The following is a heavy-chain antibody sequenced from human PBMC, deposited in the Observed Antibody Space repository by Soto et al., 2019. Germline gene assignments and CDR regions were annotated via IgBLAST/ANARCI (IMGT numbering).Heavy chain of an antibody. CDR3: ARLRSSSWYKYYNYGMDV. Sequence: SDTQSLTFTPSRRSIISSSYYGVWTRQPPGKGLEWIGSIYYSGSTYYTPSLKSRVTISVDTSKNQFSLKLSSVTAADTAVYYCARLRSSSWYKYYNYGMDVWGQGTTVT. J-gene: IGHJ6*02. V-gene: IGHV4-39*01. D-gene: IGHD6-13*01. CDR2: IYYSGST. CDR1: RRSIISSSYY.